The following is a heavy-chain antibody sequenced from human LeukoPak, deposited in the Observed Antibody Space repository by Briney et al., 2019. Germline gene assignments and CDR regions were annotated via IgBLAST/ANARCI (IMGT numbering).Heavy chain of an antibody. Sequence: GGSLRLSCAASGFTVNNKYMSWVRQAPGKGLAWVSLIYSGGYTSYADSVKGRFTISRDNSKNTLFLQMNSLTPEDTAVYYCARVYGSGSYGGWFDPWGQGTLVTVSA. CDR3: ARVYGSGSYGGWFDP. CDR2: IYSGGYT. V-gene: IGHV3-66*01. CDR1: GFTVNNKY. J-gene: IGHJ5*02. D-gene: IGHD3-10*01.